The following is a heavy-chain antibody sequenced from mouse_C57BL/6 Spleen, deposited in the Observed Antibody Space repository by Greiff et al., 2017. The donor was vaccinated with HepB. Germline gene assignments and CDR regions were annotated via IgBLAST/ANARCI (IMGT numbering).Heavy chain of an antibody. D-gene: IGHD1-1*02. CDR1: GYTFSSYW. CDR2: IYPGDGDT. Sequence: LQESGAELVKPGASVKISCKASGYTFSSYWMNWVKQRPGKGLEWIGQIYPGDGDTNYNGKFKGKATLTADKSSSTAYMQLSSLTSEDSAVYFCARWGDGGYYFDYWGQGTTLTVSS. CDR3: ARWGDGGYYFDY. J-gene: IGHJ2*01. V-gene: IGHV1-80*01.